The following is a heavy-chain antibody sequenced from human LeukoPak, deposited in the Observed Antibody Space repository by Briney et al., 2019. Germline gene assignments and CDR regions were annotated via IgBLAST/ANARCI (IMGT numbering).Heavy chain of an antibody. J-gene: IGHJ1*01. CDR3: ARSGWYEYFQH. CDR2: IYYSGST. D-gene: IGHD6-19*01. CDR1: GGSISSSSYY. Sequence: SETLSLTCIVSGGSISSSSYYWGWIRQPPGKGLEWIGSIYYSGSTYYNPSLQSRVTISVDTSKNQFSLKLSSVTAADTAVYYCARSGWYEYFQHWGQGTLVTVSS. V-gene: IGHV4-39*01.